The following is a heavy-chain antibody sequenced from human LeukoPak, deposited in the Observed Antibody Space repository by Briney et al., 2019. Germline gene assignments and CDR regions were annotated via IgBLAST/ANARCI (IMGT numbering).Heavy chain of an antibody. CDR3: ARDCSGGSCYLD. Sequence: SETLSLTCAVSGGSLSSSNWWSWVRPPPGKGLEWIGEIYHSGSTNYNPSLKSRVTISVDKSKNQFSLKLSSVTAADTAVYYCARDCSGGSCYLDWGQGTLVTVSS. D-gene: IGHD2-15*01. CDR2: IYHSGST. V-gene: IGHV4-4*02. CDR1: GGSLSSSNW. J-gene: IGHJ4*02.